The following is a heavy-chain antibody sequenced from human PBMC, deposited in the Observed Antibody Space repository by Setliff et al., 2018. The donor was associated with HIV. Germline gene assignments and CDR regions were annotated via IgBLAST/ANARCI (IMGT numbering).Heavy chain of an antibody. CDR1: GFTVSSNY. CDR2: IYSGGST. J-gene: IGHJ4*02. D-gene: IGHD3-3*01. Sequence: PGGSLRLSCAASGFTVSSNYMTWVRQAPGKGLEWVSVIYSGGSTYYADSVKGRFTISRDNSKNTLYLQMNSLRAEDTALYYCARDSAAWVTELGILGYWGQGTLVTVSS. V-gene: IGHV3-53*01. CDR3: ARDSAAWVTELGILGY.